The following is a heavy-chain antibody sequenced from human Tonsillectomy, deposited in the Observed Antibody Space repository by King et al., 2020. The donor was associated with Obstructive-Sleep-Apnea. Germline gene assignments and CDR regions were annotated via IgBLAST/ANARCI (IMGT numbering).Heavy chain of an antibody. Sequence: VQLVESGGDLVKPGGSLRLSCAASGFNFVNAWMIWVRQSPGKGLDWGGRSKTIPDGATTEYAAPVRGRFTISRDDSRNTMYLQMNSLQIEDTAVYYCATARFDPWGQGTLVTVSP. V-gene: IGHV3-15*01. CDR2: SKTIPDGATT. CDR3: ATARFDP. CDR1: GFNFVNAW. J-gene: IGHJ5*02.